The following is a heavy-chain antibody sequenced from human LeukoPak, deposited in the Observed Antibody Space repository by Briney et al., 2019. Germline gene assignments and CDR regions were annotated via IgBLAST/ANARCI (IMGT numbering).Heavy chain of an antibody. J-gene: IGHJ4*02. CDR1: GGSISNYY. CDR2: IYDSGST. CDR3: ARRYTASPGERFDY. Sequence: SETLSVTCTVSGGSISNYYWTWIRQPPGKGLEWIGYIYDSGSTKYNPSLDSRVTISLDTSKNQFSLMLRSLTAADTAVYYCARRYTASPGERFDYWGQGTLVTVSS. D-gene: IGHD2-2*02. V-gene: IGHV4-59*08.